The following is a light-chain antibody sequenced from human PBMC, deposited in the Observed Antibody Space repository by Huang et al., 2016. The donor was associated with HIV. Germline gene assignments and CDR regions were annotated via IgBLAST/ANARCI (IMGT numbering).Light chain of an antibody. CDR3: QQYFGRPFT. J-gene: IGKJ3*01. CDR2: GAS. CDR1: QSVSTN. V-gene: IGKV3-15*01. Sequence: EIVMTQSPGTLSVSPGGRATLSCRASQSVSTNLAWYQQKPGQAPRLLIHGASSKVTGIPARFSGSGSGTEFSLTISSLQSEDLAVYYCQQYFGRPFTFGPGTKVDI.